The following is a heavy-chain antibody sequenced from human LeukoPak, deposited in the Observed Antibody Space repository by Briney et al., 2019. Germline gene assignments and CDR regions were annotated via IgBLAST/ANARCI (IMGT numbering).Heavy chain of an antibody. CDR1: GGTFSSYA. Sequence: SVTVSCKASGGTFSSYAISWVRQAPGQGLEWMGGIIPIFGTANYAQKFQGRVTITTDESTSTAYMELSSLRSEDTAVYYCARNRNTAMASPFDYWGQGTLVTVSS. D-gene: IGHD5-18*01. V-gene: IGHV1-69*05. J-gene: IGHJ4*02. CDR2: IIPIFGTA. CDR3: ARNRNTAMASPFDY.